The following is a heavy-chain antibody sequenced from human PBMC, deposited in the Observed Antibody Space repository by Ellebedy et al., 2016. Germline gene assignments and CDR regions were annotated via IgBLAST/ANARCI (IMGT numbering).Heavy chain of an antibody. J-gene: IGHJ6*02. CDR2: IKGDGSGA. V-gene: IGHV3-74*01. CDR3: ARVSYYDILTGGYGMDV. Sequence: GESLKISCAASGFSLSPFSAYWMHWVRQAPGKGLVWVSRIKGDGSGATYADSVKGRFTISRDNAKNTLYLEMTSLRAEDTAVYYCARVSYYDILTGGYGMDVWGQGTTVTVSS. CDR1: GFSLSPFSAYW. D-gene: IGHD3-9*01.